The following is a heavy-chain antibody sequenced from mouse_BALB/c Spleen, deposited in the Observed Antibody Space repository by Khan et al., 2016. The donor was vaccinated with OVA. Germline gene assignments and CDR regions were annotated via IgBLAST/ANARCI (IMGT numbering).Heavy chain of an antibody. CDR1: GFSFTSYT. Sequence: EVQLLESGGGLVRPGGSLKLSCAASGFSFTSYTMSWVRQTPEKRLEWVATISSGSTYTYYPDSLKGRFTISRDNAKNTLYLQMSSLKSEDTAMYYCTRDGNYAHWYFDVWGAGTTVTVSS. CDR3: TRDGNYAHWYFDV. V-gene: IGHV5-6-4*01. J-gene: IGHJ1*01. CDR2: ISSGSTYT. D-gene: IGHD2-1*01.